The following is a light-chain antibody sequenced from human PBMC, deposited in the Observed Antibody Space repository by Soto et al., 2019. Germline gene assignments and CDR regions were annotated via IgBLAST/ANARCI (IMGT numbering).Light chain of an antibody. V-gene: IGKV3-11*01. Sequence: EIVLTQSPGTLSLYPGVRATLSGSASQRVSIYLAWYQQKPGQAPRPLIYDASNRVTGIPARFSGSGYGTDFTLTISSVEPEDFAVYYCQQRVDWLTFGGGTKLAIK. CDR1: QRVSIY. CDR3: QQRVDWLT. CDR2: DAS. J-gene: IGKJ4*01.